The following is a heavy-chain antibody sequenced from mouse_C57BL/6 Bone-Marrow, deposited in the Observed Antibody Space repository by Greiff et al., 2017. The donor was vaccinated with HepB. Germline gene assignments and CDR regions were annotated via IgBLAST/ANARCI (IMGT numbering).Heavy chain of an antibody. CDR1: GYTFTDYY. D-gene: IGHD1-1*01. CDR3: ARPITTVVATNFDY. Sequence: QVQLKESGPELVKPGASVKISCKASGYTFTDYYINWVKQRPGQGLEWIGWIFPGSGSTYYNEKFKGKATLTVDKSSSTAYMLLSSLTSEDSAVYFCARPITTVVATNFDYWGQGTTLTVSS. V-gene: IGHV1-75*01. CDR2: IFPGSGST. J-gene: IGHJ2*01.